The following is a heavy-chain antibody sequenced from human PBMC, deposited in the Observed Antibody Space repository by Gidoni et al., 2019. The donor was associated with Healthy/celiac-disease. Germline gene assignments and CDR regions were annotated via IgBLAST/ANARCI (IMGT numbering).Heavy chain of an antibody. CDR2: IYYSGST. CDR1: ACSISISSYY. CDR3: ARDPRYSSSWLGGLLDYFDY. J-gene: IGHJ4*02. Sequence: QLQLQASGPGLVKPSETLSLTCTVSACSISISSYYLGWIRQPPGKGLEWIGSIYYSGSTYYNPSLKSRVTISVDTSKNQFSLKLSSVTAADTAVYYCARDPRYSSSWLGGLLDYFDYWGQGTLVTVSS. D-gene: IGHD6-13*01. V-gene: IGHV4-39*07.